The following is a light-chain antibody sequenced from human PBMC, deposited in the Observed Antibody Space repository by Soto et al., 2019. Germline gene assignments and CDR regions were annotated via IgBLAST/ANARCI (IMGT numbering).Light chain of an antibody. CDR1: QVVRNH. V-gene: IGKV1-12*01. J-gene: IGKJ5*01. Sequence: DIQMTQSPSYVSASLGDRVTITCRASQVVRNHLAWYQQKPGKAPVLLIFDASTLQTGVPSRFSGGGSGTDFTLTISGLQPEDFGTYYCQQENTFPITFGQGTRLDI. CDR3: QQENTFPIT. CDR2: DAS.